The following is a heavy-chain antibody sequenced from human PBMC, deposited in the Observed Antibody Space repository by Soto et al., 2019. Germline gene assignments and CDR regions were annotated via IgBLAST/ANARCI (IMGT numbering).Heavy chain of an antibody. Sequence: GGSLRLSCAASGFTFSSYGMQWVRQAPGKGLEWVAVISYDGSNKYYADSVKGRFTISRDNSKNTLYLQMNSLRAEDTAVYYCAEGRGGGYYYYGMDVWGQGTTVTVSS. CDR3: AEGRGGGYYYYGMDV. CDR2: ISYDGSNK. D-gene: IGHD3-10*01. J-gene: IGHJ6*02. CDR1: GFTFSSYG. V-gene: IGHV3-30*18.